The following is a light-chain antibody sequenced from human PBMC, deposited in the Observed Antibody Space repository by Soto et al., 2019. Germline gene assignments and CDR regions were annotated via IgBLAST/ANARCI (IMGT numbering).Light chain of an antibody. CDR1: SSDIGDYNF. V-gene: IGLV2-14*03. J-gene: IGLJ2*01. CDR3: TSWTTSTTMI. CDR2: DVN. Sequence: QSALTQPASVSGSPGQSITISCTGTSSDIGDYNFVSWYQQHPGKAPKLMLYDVNIRPSGVSNRFTGSKSGNTASLTIPGLQSEDEADYYCTSWTTSTTMIFGGGTKLTVL.